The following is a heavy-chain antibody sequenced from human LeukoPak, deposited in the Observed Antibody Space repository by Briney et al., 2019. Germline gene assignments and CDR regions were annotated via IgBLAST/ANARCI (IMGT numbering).Heavy chain of an antibody. V-gene: IGHV1-69*05. D-gene: IGHD3-10*01. CDR2: IIPIFGTT. Sequence: GASVKVSCKAPGGTFSRYAISWVRQAPGQGLGWMGGIIPIFGTTNYAQKLQGRVTMTTDTSTSTAYMELRSLRSDDTAVYYCAREKIELLWFGELSALDYWGQGTLVTVSS. CDR3: AREKIELLWFGELSALDY. J-gene: IGHJ4*02. CDR1: GGTFSRYA.